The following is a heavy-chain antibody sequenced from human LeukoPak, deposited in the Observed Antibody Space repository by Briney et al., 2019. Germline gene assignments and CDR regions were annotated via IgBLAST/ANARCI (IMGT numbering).Heavy chain of an antibody. CDR3: ARGGVCSGGSCYSIVKYYFDY. CDR2: IIPIFGTA. Sequence: SVKVSCKASGYTFTNYGISWVRQAPGQGLEWMGGIIPIFGTANYAQKFQGRVTITADESTSTAYMELSSLRSEDTAVYYCARGGVCSGGSCYSIVKYYFDYWGQGTLVTVSS. V-gene: IGHV1-69*13. D-gene: IGHD2-15*01. CDR1: GYTFTNYG. J-gene: IGHJ4*02.